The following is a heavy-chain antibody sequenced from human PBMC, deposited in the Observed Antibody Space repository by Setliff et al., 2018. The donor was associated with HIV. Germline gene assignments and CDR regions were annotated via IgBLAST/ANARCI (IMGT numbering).Heavy chain of an antibody. D-gene: IGHD6-13*01. Sequence: SETLSLTCTVSGGSISSSGLYWGWIRQPPGKGLQWIGSIFDSGATYYNASLRSRVTMSVDTSKNQFSLKLRSVTAADTAVYYCARSPAAEGYWGQGTLGTVS. CDR3: ARSPAAEGY. CDR1: GGSISSSGLY. V-gene: IGHV4-39*01. J-gene: IGHJ4*02. CDR2: IFDSGAT.